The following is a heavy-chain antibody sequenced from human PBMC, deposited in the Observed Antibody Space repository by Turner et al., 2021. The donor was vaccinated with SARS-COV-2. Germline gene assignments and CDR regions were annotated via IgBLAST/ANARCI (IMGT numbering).Heavy chain of an antibody. V-gene: IGHV4-39*01. Sequence: QLQLQESGPGLVRPSETLSLICTVSGDSISTIHDYWGWIRQPPGKGLEWIGSIYYSGRTFYNPSVKSRVTISVDTSKNDFSLQLSSVTAADTAVYYCMRHDHYGSASINWFNSWGQGTLVTVSS. CDR2: IYYSGRT. D-gene: IGHD3-10*01. J-gene: IGHJ5*01. CDR1: GDSISTIHDY. CDR3: MRHDHYGSASINWFNS.